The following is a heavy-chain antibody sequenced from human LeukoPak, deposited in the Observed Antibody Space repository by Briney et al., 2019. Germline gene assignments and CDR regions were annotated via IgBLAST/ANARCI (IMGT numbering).Heavy chain of an antibody. CDR2: ISGKNGNT. CDR1: GDTFTAYG. D-gene: IGHD4-23*01. Sequence: ASVKVSCKASGDTFTAYGISWVRQAPGQGLEWMDWISGKNGNTNYAQKLQGRVTMTTDTSTTIAYMELRSLRSDDTAVYYFARGGGYLDYWGQGTLVTVSS. J-gene: IGHJ4*02. CDR3: ARGGGYLDY. V-gene: IGHV1-18*01.